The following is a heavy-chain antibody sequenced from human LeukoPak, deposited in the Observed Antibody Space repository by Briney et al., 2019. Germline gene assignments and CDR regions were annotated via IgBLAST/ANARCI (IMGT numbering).Heavy chain of an antibody. J-gene: IGHJ6*02. CDR1: GGSMTSYY. V-gene: IGHV4-59*12. CDR3: ARAGDCSSTSCYINYYYGMDV. CDR2: IYYSGST. Sequence: PSETLSLTCSVSGGSMTSYYWSWFRQPPGKGLEYIGYIYYSGSTDYNPSLKSRVTISVDTSTKQFFLNLRSVTAADTAVYYCARAGDCSSTSCYINYYYGMDVWGQGTTVTVSS. D-gene: IGHD2-2*02.